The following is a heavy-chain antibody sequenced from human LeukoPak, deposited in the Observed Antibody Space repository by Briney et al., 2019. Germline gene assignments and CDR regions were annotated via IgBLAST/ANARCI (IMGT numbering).Heavy chain of an antibody. Sequence: SETLSLTCTVSGGSINSYYWSWIRQPPGKGLEWIGYIYYSGSTNYNPSLKSRVTISVDTSKNQFSLKLSSVTAADTAVYYCARDMVRGVIGAFDIWGQGTMVTVSS. CDR2: IYYSGST. J-gene: IGHJ3*02. D-gene: IGHD3-10*01. CDR1: GGSINSYY. V-gene: IGHV4-59*01. CDR3: ARDMVRGVIGAFDI.